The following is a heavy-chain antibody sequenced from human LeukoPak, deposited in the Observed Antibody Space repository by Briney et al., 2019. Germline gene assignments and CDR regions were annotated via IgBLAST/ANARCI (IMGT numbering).Heavy chain of an antibody. V-gene: IGHV3-33*08. CDR1: GFTFSNYA. J-gene: IGHJ4*02. D-gene: IGHD6-19*01. Sequence: GRSLRLSCAASGFTFSNYAMHWVRQAPGKGLEWVAVIWYDGSNKYYADSVKGRFTISRDNSKNTLFLQMNSLRVEDTAVYYCARADHGWYTFDYWGQGTLVTVPS. CDR3: ARADHGWYTFDY. CDR2: IWYDGSNK.